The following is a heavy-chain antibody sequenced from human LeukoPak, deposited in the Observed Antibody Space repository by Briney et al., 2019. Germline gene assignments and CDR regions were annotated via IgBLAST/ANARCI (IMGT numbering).Heavy chain of an antibody. CDR1: GFSVSNNY. V-gene: IGHV3-53*01. CDR3: ARDDGRSGCAH. Sequence: PGGSLRLSCAGSGFSVSNNYMSWVRQAPGKGLEWVSGISGGGTAHYADSVMGRFTVSRDNSKNILHLQMNSLRAEDTAVYYCARDDGRSGCAHWGQGTLVTVSS. D-gene: IGHD3-3*01. CDR2: ISGGGTA. J-gene: IGHJ4*02.